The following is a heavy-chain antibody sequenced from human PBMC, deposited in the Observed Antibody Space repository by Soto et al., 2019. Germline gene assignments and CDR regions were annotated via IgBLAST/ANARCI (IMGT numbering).Heavy chain of an antibody. CDR1: GFTFSSYG. J-gene: IGHJ6*02. CDR3: ARDLMVTFGGVIVIPYYYGMDV. CDR2: IWYDGSNK. Sequence: QVQLVESGGGVVQPGRSLRLSCAASGFTFSSYGMHWVRQAPGKGLEWVAVIWYDGSNKYYADSVKGRFTISRDNSKNTLYLQMNSLRAEDTAVYYCARDLMVTFGGVIVIPYYYGMDVWGQGTTVTVSS. V-gene: IGHV3-33*01. D-gene: IGHD3-16*02.